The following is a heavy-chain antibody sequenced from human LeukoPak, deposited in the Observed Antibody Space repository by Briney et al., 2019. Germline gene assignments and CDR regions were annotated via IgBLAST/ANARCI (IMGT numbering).Heavy chain of an antibody. CDR1: GGSISSGSYY. V-gene: IGHV4-61*02. CDR2: IYTSGST. D-gene: IGHD6-19*01. CDR3: ASRRSGWSR. J-gene: IGHJ4*02. Sequence: PSQTLSLTCTVSGGSISSGSYYWSWIRQPAGKGLEWIGRIYTSGSTNYNPSLKSRVTISVDTSKNQFSLKLSSVTAADTAVYYCASRRSGWSRWGQGTLVTVSS.